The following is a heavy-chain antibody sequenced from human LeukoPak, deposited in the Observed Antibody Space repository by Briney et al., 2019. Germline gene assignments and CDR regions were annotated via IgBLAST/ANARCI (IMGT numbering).Heavy chain of an antibody. D-gene: IGHD4-17*01. J-gene: IGHJ4*02. CDR1: GFTFSSYG. V-gene: IGHV3-33*01. Sequence: GGSLRLSCAASGFTFSSYGMHWVRQAPGKGLEWVAVIWYDGSNKYYADSVKGRFTISRDNFKNTLYLQMNSLRAEDTAVYYCVRGFYGDHNYFDYWGQGTLVTVSS. CDR2: IWYDGSNK. CDR3: VRGFYGDHNYFDY.